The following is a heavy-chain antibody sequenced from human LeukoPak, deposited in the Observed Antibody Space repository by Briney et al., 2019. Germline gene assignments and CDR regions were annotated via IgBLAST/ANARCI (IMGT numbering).Heavy chain of an antibody. D-gene: IGHD3/OR15-3a*01. J-gene: IGHJ4*02. CDR1: GFTVSSNY. CDR3: ARSPRDWLLPFFDY. V-gene: IGHV3-53*01. Sequence: GGSLRLSCAASGFTVSSNYMSWVRQAPGKGLEWVSVIYSGGSTYYADSVKGRFTISGDNSKNTPYLQMNSLRAEDTAVYYCARSPRDWLLPFFDYWGQGTLVTVSS. CDR2: IYSGGST.